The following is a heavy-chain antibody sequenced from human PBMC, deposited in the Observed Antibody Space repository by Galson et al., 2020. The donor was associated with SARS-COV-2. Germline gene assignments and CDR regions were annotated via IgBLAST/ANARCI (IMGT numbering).Heavy chain of an antibody. CDR2: IKQDGSEK. Sequence: GGSLRLSCAASGFTFSSYWMSWVRQAPGKGLEWVANIKQDGSEKYYVDSVKGRFTISRDNAKNSLYLQMNSLRAEDTAVYYCARDAYCSGGSCYFPVFDYWGQGTLVTVSS. CDR3: ARDAYCSGGSCYFPVFDY. D-gene: IGHD2-15*01. J-gene: IGHJ4*02. V-gene: IGHV3-7*03. CDR1: GFTFSSYW.